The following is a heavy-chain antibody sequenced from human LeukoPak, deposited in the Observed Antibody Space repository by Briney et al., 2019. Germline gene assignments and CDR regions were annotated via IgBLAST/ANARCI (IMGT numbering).Heavy chain of an antibody. J-gene: IGHJ4*02. D-gene: IGHD2-15*01. Sequence: ASVKVSCQASGGTLSRHGVSWVGPAPGQGRDWMGWISASNGNTNYAQKFQGRVTMTTDTSTSTAYMELRSLRSDDTAVYYCARDRAVVVIAAPAYWGQGTQVTVSS. V-gene: IGHV1-18*01. CDR3: ARDRAVVVIAAPAY. CDR1: GGTLSRHG. CDR2: ISASNGNT.